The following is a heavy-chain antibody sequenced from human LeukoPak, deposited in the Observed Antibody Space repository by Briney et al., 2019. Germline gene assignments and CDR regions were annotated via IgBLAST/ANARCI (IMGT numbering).Heavy chain of an antibody. CDR3: ARGVPRHLDV. CDR1: GDSVSSNSAT. CDR2: TYYRSKWYN. Sequence: QTLSLTCAIPGDSVSSNSATWNWIRQSPSRGLEWLGRTYYRSKWYNESAISVKSRVSINADTSKNQLSLQLNSVTPEDTAVYYCARGVPRHLDVWGQGTTVTVSS. V-gene: IGHV6-1*01. J-gene: IGHJ6*02. D-gene: IGHD7-27*01.